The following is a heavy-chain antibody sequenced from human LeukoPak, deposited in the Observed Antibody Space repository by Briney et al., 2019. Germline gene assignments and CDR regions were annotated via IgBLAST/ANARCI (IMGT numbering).Heavy chain of an antibody. CDR3: ARDVSRGIAAAGLFDY. J-gene: IGHJ4*02. V-gene: IGHV4-59*01. CDR2: IYYSGST. D-gene: IGHD6-13*01. Sequence: SETLSLTCTVSGGSISSYYWSWIRQPPGKGLEWIGYIYYSGSTSYNPSLKSRVTISVDTSKNQFSLKLSSVAAADTAVYYCARDVSRGIAAAGLFDYWGQGTLVTVSS. CDR1: GGSISSYY.